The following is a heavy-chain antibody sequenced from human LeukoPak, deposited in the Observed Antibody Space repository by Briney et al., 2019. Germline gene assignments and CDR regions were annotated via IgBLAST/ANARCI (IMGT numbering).Heavy chain of an antibody. CDR3: AREGGYYDSSGAVFDY. CDR1: GYSISSGYY. D-gene: IGHD3-22*01. J-gene: IGHJ4*02. V-gene: IGHV4-38-2*02. CDR2: IYHSGST. Sequence: PSETLSLTCTVSGYSISSGYYWGWIRQPPGKGLEWIGSIYHSGSTYYNPSLKSRVTISVDTSKNQFSLKLSSVTAADTAVYYCAREGGYYDSSGAVFDYWGQGTLVTVSS.